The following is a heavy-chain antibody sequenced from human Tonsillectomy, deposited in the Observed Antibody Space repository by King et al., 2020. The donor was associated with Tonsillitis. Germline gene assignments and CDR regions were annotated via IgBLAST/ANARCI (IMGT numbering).Heavy chain of an antibody. CDR1: GFTFMSYD. CDR3: ARVAHYYDSSGYSDAFDI. J-gene: IGHJ3*02. V-gene: IGHV3-13*01. D-gene: IGHD3-22*01. Sequence: VQLVESGGGLVQPGGSLRLSCAASGFTFMSYDMHWVPQATGKGLDWVSSICTGGDTYFPGSVKGRFTLSRENAKNSLYLQMKSLRAGDTAVYFCARVAHYYDSSGYSDAFDIWGQGTMVTVSS. CDR2: ICTGGDT.